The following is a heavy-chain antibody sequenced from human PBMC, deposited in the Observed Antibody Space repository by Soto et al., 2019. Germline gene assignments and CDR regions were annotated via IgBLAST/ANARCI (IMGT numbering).Heavy chain of an antibody. J-gene: IGHJ4*02. D-gene: IGHD3-22*01. Sequence: SETLSLTCTVSGGSISSSSYYWGWIRQPPGKGLEWIGSIYYSGSTYYNPSLKSRVTISVDTSKNQFSLKLSSVTAADTAVYYCARTSSGYLIDYWGQGTLVTV. CDR1: GGSISSSSYY. CDR3: ARTSSGYLIDY. CDR2: IYYSGST. V-gene: IGHV4-39*01.